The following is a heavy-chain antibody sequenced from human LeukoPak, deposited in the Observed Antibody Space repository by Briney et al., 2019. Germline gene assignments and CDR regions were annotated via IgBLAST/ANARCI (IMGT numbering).Heavy chain of an antibody. CDR3: ARGSSYYYDSSGQGFDY. D-gene: IGHD3-22*01. CDR1: GYTFTGYY. J-gene: IGHJ4*02. V-gene: IGHV1-8*02. Sequence: GASVKVSCKASGYTFTGYYMHWVRQAPGQGLEWMGWMNPNSGNTGYAQKFQGRVTMTRNTSISTAYMELSSLRSEDTAVYYCARGSSYYYDSSGQGFDYWGQGTLVTVSS. CDR2: MNPNSGNT.